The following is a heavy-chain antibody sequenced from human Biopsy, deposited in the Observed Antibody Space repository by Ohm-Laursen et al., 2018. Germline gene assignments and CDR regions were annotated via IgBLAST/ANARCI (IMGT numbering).Heavy chain of an antibody. J-gene: IGHJ1*01. CDR2: MNPNTGNT. CDR1: GYTFTTYD. Sequence: ASSVKVSCKASGYTFTTYDINWVRQATGQGLEWMGGMNPNTGNTGFAQKFQGRITMTRNTSISTAYMELRSLRSDDTAVYYCARGGSFLPSEYFHHWGQGTLVTGSS. CDR3: ARGGSFLPSEYFHH. V-gene: IGHV1-8*01. D-gene: IGHD3-10*01.